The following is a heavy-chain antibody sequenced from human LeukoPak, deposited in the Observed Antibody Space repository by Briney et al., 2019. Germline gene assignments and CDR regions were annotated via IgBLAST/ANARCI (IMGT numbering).Heavy chain of an antibody. CDR3: AKTGPPFWFGERPFDY. CDR2: ISGSGGST. CDR1: GFTFSSYA. V-gene: IGHV3-23*01. Sequence: PGGSLRLSCAASGFTFSSYAMSWVRQAPGKGLEWVSAISGSGGSTYYADSVKGRFTISRDNSKNTLYLQMDSLRAEDTAVYYCAKTGPPFWFGERPFDYWGQGTLVTVSS. J-gene: IGHJ4*02. D-gene: IGHD3-10*01.